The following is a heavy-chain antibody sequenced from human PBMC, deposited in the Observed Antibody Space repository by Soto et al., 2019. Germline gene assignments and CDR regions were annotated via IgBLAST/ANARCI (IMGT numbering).Heavy chain of an antibody. CDR1: GFTFRNYE. Sequence: EVQLVESGGGLGQPGGSLRLSCAASGFTFRNYEMNWVRQTPGEGLEWVSYIGSGGSPIYYADSVKGRFTVSRDNVQNSLHLQMTNLGVDDTAVYYCARDRVDWYNTSPSLYSFHGCGQGTPVTVSS. CDR2: IGSGGSPI. D-gene: IGHD3-9*01. V-gene: IGHV3-48*03. J-gene: IGHJ4*02. CDR3: ARDRVDWYNTSPSLYSFHG.